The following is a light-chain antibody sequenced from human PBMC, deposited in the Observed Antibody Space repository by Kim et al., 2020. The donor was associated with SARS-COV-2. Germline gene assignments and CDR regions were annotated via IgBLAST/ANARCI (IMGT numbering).Light chain of an antibody. CDR1: KLEDKF. J-gene: IGLJ2*01. CDR2: QDA. Sequence: SYELNQQPSVSVSPGQTASITCSGEKLEDKFACWYQQKPGQSPVLVIYQDAKRPSGIPERFSGSNSGNTATLTISGAQAMDEADYYCQAWDSSTVVFGGGTQLTVL. CDR3: QAWDSSTVV. V-gene: IGLV3-1*01.